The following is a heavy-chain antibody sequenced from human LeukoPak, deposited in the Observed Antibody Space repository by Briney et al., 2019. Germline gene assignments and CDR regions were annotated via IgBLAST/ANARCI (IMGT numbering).Heavy chain of an antibody. CDR3: ARELAKKGNDPNMGFDY. Sequence: SVKVSCKASGGTFSSYAISWVRQAPGQGLEWMGRIIPIFGIANYAQKFQGRVTITADKSTSTAYMELSSLRSEDTAVYYCARELAKKGNDPNMGFDYWGQGTLVTVSS. J-gene: IGHJ4*02. CDR1: GGTFSSYA. CDR2: IIPIFGIA. D-gene: IGHD3-16*01. V-gene: IGHV1-69*04.